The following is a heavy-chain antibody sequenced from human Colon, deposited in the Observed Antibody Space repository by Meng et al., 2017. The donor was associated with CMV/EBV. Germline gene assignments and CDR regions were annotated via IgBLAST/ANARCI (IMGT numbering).Heavy chain of an antibody. CDR1: GYSFSSYA. D-gene: IGHD1-1*01. CDR2: LYSGGNNP. Sequence: GESLKISCAASGYSFSSYAMSWVRQAPGKGLELVSILYSGGNNPYYADSVQGRFTISRDNARNTLYLQMNSLRAEDTAVYYCARDRNWIFDYWGRGTLVTVSS. J-gene: IGHJ4*02. CDR3: ARDRNWIFDY. V-gene: IGHV3-23*03.